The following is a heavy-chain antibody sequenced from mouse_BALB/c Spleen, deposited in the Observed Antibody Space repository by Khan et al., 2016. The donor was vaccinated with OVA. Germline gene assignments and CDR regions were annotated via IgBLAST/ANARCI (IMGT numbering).Heavy chain of an antibody. V-gene: IGHV1S136*01. Sequence: VQLQQSSPELVKPGASVKMSCKASGYTFTSYVMHWVKQKPGQGLEWVGYIYPFHGDTNYNEKFNGKSTLTSDKSSSTADMELSSITSEDSAVYFCAKIYRSDVYLDYGGQGTSLTVSS. CDR3: AKIYRSDVYLDY. J-gene: IGHJ2*02. CDR2: IYPFHGDT. CDR1: GYTFTSYV. D-gene: IGHD2-14*01.